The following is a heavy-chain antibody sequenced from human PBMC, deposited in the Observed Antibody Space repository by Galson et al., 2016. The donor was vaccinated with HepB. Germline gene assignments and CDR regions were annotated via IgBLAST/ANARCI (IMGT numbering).Heavy chain of an antibody. CDR3: ARVFITQVSGANSRVYYGMDF. D-gene: IGHD4/OR15-4a*01. J-gene: IGHJ6*02. Sequence: TLSLTCTVSGGSISGGGYFWSWLRQHPGKGLGWIGHIYYRGGTNYNPSLKSRLTLSVDTSKNQFSLNLSSVTAADTAVYYCARVFITQVSGANSRVYYGMDFWGQGTTVTVSS. V-gene: IGHV4-31*03. CDR1: GGSISGGGYF. CDR2: IYYRGGT.